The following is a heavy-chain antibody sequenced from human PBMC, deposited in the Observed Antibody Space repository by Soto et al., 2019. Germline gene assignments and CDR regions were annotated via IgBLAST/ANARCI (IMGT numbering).Heavy chain of an antibody. D-gene: IGHD6-6*01. CDR2: ISGSGGST. CDR1: GFTFSSYA. V-gene: IGHV3-23*01. J-gene: IGHJ6*03. CDR3: ANHWYSSSRRYYYYYYMDV. Sequence: GGSLRLSCAASGFTFSSYAMSWVRQAPGKGLEWVSAISGSGGSTYYADSVKGRFTISRDNSKNTLYLQMNSLRAEDTAVYYCANHWYSSSRRYYYYYYMDVWGKGTTVTVSS.